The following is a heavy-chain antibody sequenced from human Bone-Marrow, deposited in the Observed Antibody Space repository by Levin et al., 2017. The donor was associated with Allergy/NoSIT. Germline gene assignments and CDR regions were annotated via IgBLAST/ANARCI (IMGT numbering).Heavy chain of an antibody. CDR3: ARDPDYYDRAFDI. CDR2: INPNSGGT. J-gene: IGHJ3*02. Sequence: GASVKVSCKASGYTFTDYYMNWVRQAPGQGLEWMGWINPNSGGTNYAQKFQGRVTMTRDTSISTAYIELSGLRSDDTAVYYCARDPDYYDRAFDIWGQGTMVTVSS. V-gene: IGHV1-2*02. CDR1: GYTFTDYY. D-gene: IGHD3-22*01.